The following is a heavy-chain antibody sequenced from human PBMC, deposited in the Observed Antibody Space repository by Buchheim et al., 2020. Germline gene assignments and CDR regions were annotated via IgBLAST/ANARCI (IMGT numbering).Heavy chain of an antibody. CDR2: IYSGGGT. Sequence: EVQLVESGGGLIQPGGSLRLSCAASGFSVSSNFMTWVRQAPGKGLEWVSVIYSGGGTYYADSVKGRFTVSRANSKNTLYFQMNSLRVEDTAVYYCARGFWRDGMDVWGQGTT. CDR1: GFSVSSNF. D-gene: IGHD3-3*01. CDR3: ARGFWRDGMDV. V-gene: IGHV3-53*01. J-gene: IGHJ6*02.